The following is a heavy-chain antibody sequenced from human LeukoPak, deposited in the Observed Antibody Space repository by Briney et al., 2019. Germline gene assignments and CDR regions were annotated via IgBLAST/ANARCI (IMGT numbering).Heavy chain of an antibody. D-gene: IGHD3-10*01. Sequence: SETLSLTCGVSGGSMSSSSYYWGWIRQPPGKGLEWIGSIYYSGSTYYNPSLKSRVTISVDTSKNQFSLKLRSVTAADTAVYFCAREASRAGTYYFDYWGRGTLLTVSS. CDR3: AREASRAGTYYFDY. V-gene: IGHV4-39*07. J-gene: IGHJ4*02. CDR2: IYYSGST. CDR1: GGSMSSSSYY.